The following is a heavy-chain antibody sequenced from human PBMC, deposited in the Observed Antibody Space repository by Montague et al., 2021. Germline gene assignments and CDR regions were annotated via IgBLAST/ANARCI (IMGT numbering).Heavy chain of an antibody. CDR2: TYTGGSA. Sequence: SLRLSCAASVFNVNSHYMSWVRQAPGKGLEWVSVTYTGGSAYYADSVKGRFTFTRDSSKNMVYLQMASLRAEDTAVYFCARDESNTSSLDYWGQGTLVTVSS. CDR3: ARDESNTSSLDY. J-gene: IGHJ4*02. CDR1: VFNVNSHY. D-gene: IGHD3-10*01. V-gene: IGHV3-53*01.